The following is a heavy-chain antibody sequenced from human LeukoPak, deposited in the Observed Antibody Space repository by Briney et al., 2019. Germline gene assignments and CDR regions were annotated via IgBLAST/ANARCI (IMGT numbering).Heavy chain of an antibody. V-gene: IGHV3-23*01. CDR1: GFTFSSYA. D-gene: IGHD3-22*01. J-gene: IGHJ4*02. CDR2: ISGSGGST. CDR3: AKGSITMIVVVTGPHYFDY. Sequence: GGSLRLSCTASGFTFSSYAMSWVRQAPGKGLEWVSAISGSGGSTYYADSVKGRFTISRDNSKNTLYLQMNSLRAEDTAVYYCAKGSITMIVVVTGPHYFDYWGQGTLVTVSS.